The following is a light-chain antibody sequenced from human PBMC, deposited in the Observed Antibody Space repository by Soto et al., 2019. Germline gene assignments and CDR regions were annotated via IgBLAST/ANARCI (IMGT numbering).Light chain of an antibody. V-gene: IGKV1-27*01. CDR2: AES. CDR1: QGFGNY. J-gene: IGKJ1*01. CDR3: QKYNSAPLT. Sequence: DIQMTQSPSSLSAFVGDRVTITCRASQGFGNYLAWYQQKPGKVPKLLIYAESTLQSGVPSRFSGSGSGTDFTLTISSLQPEDVATYYCQKYNSAPLTVGQGTKVEIK.